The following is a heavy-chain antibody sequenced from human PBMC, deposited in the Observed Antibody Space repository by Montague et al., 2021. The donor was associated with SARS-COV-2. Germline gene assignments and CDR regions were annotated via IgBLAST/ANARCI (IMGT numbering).Heavy chain of an antibody. D-gene: IGHD3-22*01. CDR1: GGSFSGYY. Sequence: SETLSLTCAVYGGSFSGYYWSWIRQPQGKGLEWIGEINHSGSTNYNPSLKSRVTISVDTSKNQFSLKLSSVTAADTAVYYCARRPHYYDSSGYYYPGPQRYYFDYWGQGTLVTVSS. CDR3: ARRPHYYDSSGYYYPGPQRYYFDY. J-gene: IGHJ4*02. V-gene: IGHV4-34*01. CDR2: INHSGST.